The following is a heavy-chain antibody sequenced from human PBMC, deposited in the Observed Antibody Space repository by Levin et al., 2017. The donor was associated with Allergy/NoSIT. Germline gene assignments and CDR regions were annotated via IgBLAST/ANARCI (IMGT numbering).Heavy chain of an antibody. D-gene: IGHD3-10*01. V-gene: IGHV1-2*02. Sequence: ASVKVSCKASGYTFTGYYMHWVRQAPGQGLEWMGWINPNSGGTNYAQKFQGRVTMTRDTSISTAYMELSRLRSDDTAVYYCAREVRGGRLNDAFDIWGQGTMVTVSS. J-gene: IGHJ3*02. CDR3: AREVRGGRLNDAFDI. CDR1: GYTFTGYY. CDR2: INPNSGGT.